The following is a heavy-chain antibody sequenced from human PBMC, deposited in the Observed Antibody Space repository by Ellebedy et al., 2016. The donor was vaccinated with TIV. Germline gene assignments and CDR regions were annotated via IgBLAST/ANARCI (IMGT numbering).Heavy chain of an antibody. Sequence: ASVKVSCKASGYNFITFDINWVRQAPGQGLEWMGWMNPNSGYTAYAQKFQGRLTMTRSTSISTAYMELTGLRSDDTAVYYCARGGGNNWYLELDYWGQGTLVTVSS. J-gene: IGHJ4*02. CDR3: ARGGGNNWYLELDY. D-gene: IGHD6-13*01. V-gene: IGHV1-8*01. CDR1: GYNFITFD. CDR2: MNPNSGYT.